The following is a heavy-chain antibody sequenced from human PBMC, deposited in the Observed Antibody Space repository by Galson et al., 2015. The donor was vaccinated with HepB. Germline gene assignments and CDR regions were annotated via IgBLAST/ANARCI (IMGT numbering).Heavy chain of an antibody. V-gene: IGHV4-4*02. CDR1: GGSISSSNW. CDR2: IYHSGST. CDR3: ARGSSIVVVPAARSAFDY. Sequence: ETLSLTCAVSGGSISSSNWWGWVRQPPGKGLEWIGEIYHSGSTNYNPSLKSRVTISVDKSKNQFSLKLSSVTAADTAVYYCARGSSIVVVPAARSAFDYWGQGTLVTVSS. J-gene: IGHJ4*02. D-gene: IGHD2-2*01.